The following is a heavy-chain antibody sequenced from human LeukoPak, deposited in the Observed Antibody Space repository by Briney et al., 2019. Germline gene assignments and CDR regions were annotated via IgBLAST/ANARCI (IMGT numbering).Heavy chain of an antibody. CDR2: INPNSGVT. D-gene: IGHD3-22*01. CDR3: ARTYYDSSGYVPFDY. J-gene: IGHJ4*02. V-gene: IGHV1-2*02. CDR1: GYTFTGYY. Sequence: AAVKDSCKSSGYTFTGYYMHWVRQAPGQGLEWMGWINPNSGVTNYAQKFQGRVAMPRDTSISTAYMELSRLRSDDTAVYYCARTYYDSSGYVPFDYWGQGALVTASS.